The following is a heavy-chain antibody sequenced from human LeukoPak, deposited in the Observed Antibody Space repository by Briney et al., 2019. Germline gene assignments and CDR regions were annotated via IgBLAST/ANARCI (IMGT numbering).Heavy chain of an antibody. CDR3: AITLRYSSGW. Sequence: GGSLRLSCAVSGFTLSNYWMHWVRHAPGKGLVWVSRINSDAFTTTYEDSVKGRLTVSRDNAKNTLYLQMNSLRAEDSAVYYCAITLRYSSGWWGQGTLVTVSS. CDR2: INSDAFTT. CDR1: GFTLSNYW. V-gene: IGHV3-74*03. D-gene: IGHD6-19*01. J-gene: IGHJ4*02.